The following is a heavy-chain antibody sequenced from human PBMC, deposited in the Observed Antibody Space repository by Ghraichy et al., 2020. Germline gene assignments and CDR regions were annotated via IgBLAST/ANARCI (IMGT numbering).Heavy chain of an antibody. J-gene: IGHJ3*02. CDR2: IKQDGSEK. CDR3: ARVRPTKGRACDI. Sequence: LSLTCAASGFTFSSYWMSWVRQAPGKGLEWVANIKQDGSEKYYVDSVKGRFTISRDNAKNSLYLPMNSLRAEDTAVYYCARVRPTKGRACDIWGQGTMVTVSS. V-gene: IGHV3-7*01. CDR1: GFTFSSYW.